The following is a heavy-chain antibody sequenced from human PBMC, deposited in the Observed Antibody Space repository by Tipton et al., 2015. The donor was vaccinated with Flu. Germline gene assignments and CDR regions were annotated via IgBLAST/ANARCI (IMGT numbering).Heavy chain of an antibody. Sequence: TLSLTCSVSAGSISGGGYYWSWIRQPPGKGLEWVGEINHSGTTNYNPSLTSRVTVSADTSKKQFSLKLTSVTAADTAVYYCASKVANWGVWEPLDYWGHGTLVTVSS. D-gene: IGHD7-27*01. J-gene: IGHJ4*01. V-gene: IGHV4-39*07. CDR3: ASKVANWGVWEPLDY. CDR1: AGSISGGGYY. CDR2: INHSGTT.